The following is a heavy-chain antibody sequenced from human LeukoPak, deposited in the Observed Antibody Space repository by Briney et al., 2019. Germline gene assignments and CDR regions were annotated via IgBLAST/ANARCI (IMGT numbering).Heavy chain of an antibody. Sequence: SVKVSCKVSGGTFSSYAISWVRQAPGQGLEWMGGIIPIFGTANYAQKFQGRVTITTDESTSTAYMELSSLRSEDTAVYYCARARVPTYYDFWSGYFEDMDVWGKGTTVTVSS. CDR2: IIPIFGTA. CDR1: GGTFSSYA. CDR3: ARARVPTYYDFWSGYFEDMDV. V-gene: IGHV1-69*05. J-gene: IGHJ6*03. D-gene: IGHD3-3*01.